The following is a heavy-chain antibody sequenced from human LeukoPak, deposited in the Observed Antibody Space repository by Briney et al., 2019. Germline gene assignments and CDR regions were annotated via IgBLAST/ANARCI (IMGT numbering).Heavy chain of an antibody. D-gene: IGHD5-18*01. J-gene: IGHJ2*01. CDR3: AKRIQLWSYWHFDL. CDR2: FHSSGNR. Sequence: SETLSLTCTVSDDSIRTDHWGGIRQAPRKGRGLLGYFHSSGNRNYNPSLQSRVTMSIETPKNQFSLKLSSVTAEDTAVYYRAKRIQLWSYWHFDLWGRGTLVTVSS. CDR1: DDSIRTDH. V-gene: IGHV4-59*01.